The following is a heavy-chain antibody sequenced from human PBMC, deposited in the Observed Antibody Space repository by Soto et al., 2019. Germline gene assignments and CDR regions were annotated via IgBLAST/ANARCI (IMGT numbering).Heavy chain of an antibody. D-gene: IGHD2-2*02. J-gene: IGHJ1*01. Sequence: ASVKVSCKASGYTFTSYGISWVRQAPGQGLEWMGWISAYNGNTNYAQKLQGRVTMTTDTSTSTAYMELRSLRSDDTAVYYCAKGPPGYCISTSCHIEYFQHWGQGTLVTVSS. CDR3: AKGPPGYCISTSCHIEYFQH. CDR1: GYTFTSYG. V-gene: IGHV1-18*01. CDR2: ISAYNGNT.